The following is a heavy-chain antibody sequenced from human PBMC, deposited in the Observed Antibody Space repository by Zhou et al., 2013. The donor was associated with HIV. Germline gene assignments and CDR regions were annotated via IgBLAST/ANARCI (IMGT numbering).Heavy chain of an antibody. Sequence: QVQLVQSGAEVKKPGSSVKVSCKASGGTFSSYAISWVRQAPGQGLEWMGRIIPILGIANYAQKFQGRVTITADKSTSTAYMELSSLRSEDTAVYYCARDGIAAAMDRVWVDWFDPWGQGTLVTVSS. CDR2: IIPILGIA. V-gene: IGHV1-69*04. D-gene: IGHD6-13*01. J-gene: IGHJ5*02. CDR1: GGTFSSYA. CDR3: ARDGIAAAMDRVWVDWFDP.